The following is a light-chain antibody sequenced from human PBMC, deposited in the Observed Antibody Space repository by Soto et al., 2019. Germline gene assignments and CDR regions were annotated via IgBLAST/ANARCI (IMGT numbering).Light chain of an antibody. CDR2: GAS. CDR1: QSVSSSY. V-gene: IGKV3-20*01. Sequence: ELVMTQSPATLSVSPGERATLSSRPSQSVSSSYLAWYQQKPGQAPRLLIYGASSRTTGIPDRFSGSGSGTDFTLTISRLEPEDFAVYYCQQYGSSPLTFGGGTKVDIK. J-gene: IGKJ4*01. CDR3: QQYGSSPLT.